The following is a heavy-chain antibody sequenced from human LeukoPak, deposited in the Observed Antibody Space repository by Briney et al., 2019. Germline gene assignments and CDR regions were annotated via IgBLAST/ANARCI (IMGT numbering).Heavy chain of an antibody. CDR3: ARARDYFDSSEIGY. J-gene: IGHJ4*02. Sequence: GGSLRLSCAASGFTFSSYAMHWVRQAPGKGLESVSAISSNGVSTYHANSVKGRFTISRDNSKNTLYLQMGSLRAEDMAVYYCARARDYFDSSEIGYWGQGTLVTVSS. CDR2: ISSNGVST. CDR1: GFTFSSYA. D-gene: IGHD3-22*01. V-gene: IGHV3-64*01.